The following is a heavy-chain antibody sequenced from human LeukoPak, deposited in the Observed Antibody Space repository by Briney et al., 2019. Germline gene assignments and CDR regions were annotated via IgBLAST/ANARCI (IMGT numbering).Heavy chain of an antibody. J-gene: IGHJ6*02. CDR3: ARVVSDDFWSGYPPGGMDV. CDR1: GGSISSYY. D-gene: IGHD3-3*01. Sequence: SETLSLTCTVSGGSISSYYWSWIRQPAGKGLEWIGRIYTSGSTNYNPSLKSRVTMSVDTSKNQFFLKLSSVTAADTAVYYCARVVSDDFWSGYPPGGMDVWGQGTTVTVSS. V-gene: IGHV4-4*07. CDR2: IYTSGST.